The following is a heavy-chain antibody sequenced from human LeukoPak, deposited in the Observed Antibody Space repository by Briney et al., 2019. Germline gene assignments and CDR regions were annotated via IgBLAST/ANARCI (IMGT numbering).Heavy chain of an antibody. V-gene: IGHV3-21*01. CDR3: ARDRYDSSGSDS. J-gene: IGHJ5*01. CDR1: GFTFSSYS. CDR2: ISSSSSYI. Sequence: GGSLRLSCAASGFTFSSYSMSWVRQAPGKGLEWVSSISSSSSYIYYADSVKGRFTISRDNAKNSPYLQMNSLRAEDTAVYYSARDRYDSSGSDSWGQGTLVTVSS. D-gene: IGHD3-22*01.